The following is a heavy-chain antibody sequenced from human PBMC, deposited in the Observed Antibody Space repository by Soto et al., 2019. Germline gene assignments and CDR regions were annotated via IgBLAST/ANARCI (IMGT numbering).Heavy chain of an antibody. V-gene: IGHV3-21*01. J-gene: IGHJ6*02. CDR1: VFTFRSYS. Sequence: GGSLRLSCAASVFTFRSYSMNWVRQAPGKGLEWVSSISSSSSYIYYADSVKGRFTISRDNAKNSLYLQMNSLRAEDTAVYYCARAHYDILTYTGMDVWGQGTTVTVSS. CDR3: ARAHYDILTYTGMDV. CDR2: ISSSSSYI. D-gene: IGHD3-9*01.